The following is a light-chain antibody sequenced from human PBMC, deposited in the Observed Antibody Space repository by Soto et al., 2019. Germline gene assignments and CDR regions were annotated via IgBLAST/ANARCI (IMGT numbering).Light chain of an antibody. CDR3: QTWGTAHVV. CDR2: LNSDGSH. J-gene: IGLJ2*01. CDR1: SGHSSYA. V-gene: IGLV4-69*01. Sequence: QLVLTQSPSASASLGASVKLTCTLRSGHSSYAIAWHQQQPEKGPRYLMKLNSDGSHSKGDGIPDRFSGSSSGAERYLTISSLQSEDEADYYCQTWGTAHVVFGGGTKLTVL.